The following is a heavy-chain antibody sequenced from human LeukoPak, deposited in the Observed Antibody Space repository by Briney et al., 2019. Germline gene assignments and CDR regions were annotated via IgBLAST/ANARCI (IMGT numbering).Heavy chain of an antibody. CDR2: ISGSGGST. V-gene: IGHV3-23*01. CDR1: GFTFSSYA. D-gene: IGHD3-22*01. CDR3: AKRHNYYDSSGYYFSGAAETPGAFDY. Sequence: GGSLRLSCAASGFTFSSYAMRWVRQAPGKGLEWVSAISGSGGSTYYADSVKGRFTISRDNSKNTLYLQMNSLRAEDTAVYYCAKRHNYYDSSGYYFSGAAETPGAFDYWGQGTLDTVSS. J-gene: IGHJ4*02.